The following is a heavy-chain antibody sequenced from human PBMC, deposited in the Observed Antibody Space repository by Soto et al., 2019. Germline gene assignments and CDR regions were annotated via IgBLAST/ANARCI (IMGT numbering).Heavy chain of an antibody. CDR2: TNPKSGVT. J-gene: IGHJ4*02. CDR1: GYSFTDYF. CDR3: ARANVRHQLGSSEY. V-gene: IGHV1-2*02. D-gene: IGHD1-26*01. Sequence: ASVKVSCKASGYSFTDYFMHWVRQVPGQGLEWMGWTNPKSGVTKYPEKFQGRVTMTRDTSISTAYMELTRLRSDDTAVYYCARANVRHQLGSSEYLGQGTLVIVSS.